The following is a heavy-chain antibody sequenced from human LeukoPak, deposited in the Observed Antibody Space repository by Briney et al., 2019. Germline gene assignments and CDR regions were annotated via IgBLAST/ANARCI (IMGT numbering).Heavy chain of an antibody. CDR3: ARDLRYCSSTSCYGDYFDY. V-gene: IGHV4-4*07. CDR2: IYTSGST. CDR1: GVSISSYY. Sequence: SETLSLTCTVSGVSISSYYWSWIRQPAGKGLEWIGRIYTSGSTNYNPSLKSRVTMSVDTSKNQFSLKLSSVTAADTAVYYCARDLRYCSSTSCYGDYFDYWGQGTLVTVSS. D-gene: IGHD2-2*01. J-gene: IGHJ4*02.